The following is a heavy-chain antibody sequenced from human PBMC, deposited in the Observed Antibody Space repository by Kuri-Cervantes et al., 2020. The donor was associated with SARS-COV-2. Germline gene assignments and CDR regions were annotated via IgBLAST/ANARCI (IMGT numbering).Heavy chain of an antibody. CDR3: ARQVETYYYYYGMDV. CDR2: INHSGST. Sequence: SETLSLTCAVYGGSFSGYYWSWIRQPPGKGLEWIGEINHSGSTNYNPSLKSRVTISVDTSKNQFSLKLSSVTAADTAVCYCARQVETYYYYYGMDVWGQGTTVTVSS. CDR1: GGSFSGYY. J-gene: IGHJ6*02. V-gene: IGHV4-34*01.